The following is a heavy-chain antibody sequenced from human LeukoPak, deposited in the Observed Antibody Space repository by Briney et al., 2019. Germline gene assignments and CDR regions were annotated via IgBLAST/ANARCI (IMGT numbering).Heavy chain of an antibody. CDR1: GFTFSNAW. V-gene: IGHV3-15*01. CDR2: VKSKIEGGTT. J-gene: IGHJ1*01. CDR3: ATRGYCSSSSCYGIEH. Sequence: KSGGSLRLSCAASGFTFSNAWMTWVRQAPGKGLEWVGRVKSKIEGGTTDYAAPVKGRFSISRDDSKDPLYLQMNSLKTEDTAVYYCATRGYCSSSSCYGIEHWGQGTLVTVSS. D-gene: IGHD2-2*01.